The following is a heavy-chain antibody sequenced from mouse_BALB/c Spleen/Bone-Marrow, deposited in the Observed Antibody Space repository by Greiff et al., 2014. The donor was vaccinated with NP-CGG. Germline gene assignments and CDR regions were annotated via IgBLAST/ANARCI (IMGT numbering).Heavy chain of an antibody. CDR1: GFDFSGYW. CDR2: INPDSRTI. V-gene: IGHV4-1*02. CDR3: ARNGYYGWMTY. D-gene: IGHD1-2*01. J-gene: IGHJ3*01. Sequence: EVKLVESGGGLVQPGGSLKLSCVASGFDFSGYWMTWVRQAPGKGLEWIGEINPDSRTINYKPSLKEKFIMSRDNAKNTLYLQMSKVRSEDTALYYCARNGYYGWMTYWGQGTLVTVSA.